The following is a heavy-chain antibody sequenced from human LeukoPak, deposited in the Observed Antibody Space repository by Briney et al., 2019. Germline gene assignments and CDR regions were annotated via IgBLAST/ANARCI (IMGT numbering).Heavy chain of an antibody. D-gene: IGHD6-6*01. CDR2: IWYDGSNK. CDR1: GFTFSSYG. V-gene: IGHV3-33*01. J-gene: IGHJ5*02. Sequence: GRSLRLSCAASGFTFSSYGMHWVRQAPGKGLEWVAVIWYDGSNKYYADSVKGRFTISRDNSKNTLYLRMNSLRAEDTAVYYCARDPVGHSSSITWFDPWGQGTLVTVSS. CDR3: ARDPVGHSSSITWFDP.